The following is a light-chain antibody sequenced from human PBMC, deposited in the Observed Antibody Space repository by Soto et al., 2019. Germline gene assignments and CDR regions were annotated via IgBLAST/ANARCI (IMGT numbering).Light chain of an antibody. CDR1: QDISNY. Sequence: DIQMTQSPSSLSASVGDIVTITCQAGQDISNYLNWYQQKPGKAPKLLIYDASNLETGVPSRFSGSGSGTDFTFTISSLQPEDIATYYCQQYDNLPFTFGPGTKVDIK. CDR2: DAS. CDR3: QQYDNLPFT. V-gene: IGKV1-33*01. J-gene: IGKJ3*01.